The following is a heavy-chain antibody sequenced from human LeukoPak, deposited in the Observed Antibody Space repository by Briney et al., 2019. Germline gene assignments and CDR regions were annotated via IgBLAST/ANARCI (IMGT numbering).Heavy chain of an antibody. CDR3: ARDEDPTIAAAGYFDY. CDR2: IIPILGIA. Sequence: SVKVSCKASGGTFSSYAISWVRQAPGQGLEWMGRIIPILGIANYAQKFQGRVTITADKSTSTAYMELSSLRSEDTAVYYCARDEDPTIAAAGYFDYWGQGTLVTVSS. V-gene: IGHV1-69*04. J-gene: IGHJ4*02. D-gene: IGHD6-13*01. CDR1: GGTFSSYA.